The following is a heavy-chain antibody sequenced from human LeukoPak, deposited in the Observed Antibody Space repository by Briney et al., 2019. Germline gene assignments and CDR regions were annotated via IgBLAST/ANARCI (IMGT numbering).Heavy chain of an antibody. V-gene: IGHV3-30*02. CDR1: GFTFSSYG. CDR3: ARATISSSYYFDY. Sequence: GGSLRLSCAASGFTFSSYGMHWVRQAPGKGLEWVAFIRYDGSNKYYADSVKGRFTISRDNSKNTLYLQMNSLRAEDTAVYYCARATISSSYYFDYWGQGTLVTVSS. J-gene: IGHJ4*02. D-gene: IGHD6-6*01. CDR2: IRYDGSNK.